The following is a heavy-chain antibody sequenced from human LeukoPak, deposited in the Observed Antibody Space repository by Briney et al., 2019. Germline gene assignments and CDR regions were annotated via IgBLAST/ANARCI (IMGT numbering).Heavy chain of an antibody. CDR2: FDPEDGET. J-gene: IGHJ5*02. CDR3: ATARLSGSLINWFDP. V-gene: IGHV1-24*01. Sequence: ASVKVSCKVSGYTLTELSMHWVRQAPGKGLEWMGGFDPEDGETIYAQKFQGRVTMTEDTSTDTAYMELSSLRSEDTAVYYCATARLSGSLINWFDPWGQGTLVTVSS. D-gene: IGHD2/OR15-2a*01. CDR1: GYTLTELS.